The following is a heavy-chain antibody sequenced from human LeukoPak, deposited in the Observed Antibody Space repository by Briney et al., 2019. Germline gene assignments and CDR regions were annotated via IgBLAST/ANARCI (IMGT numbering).Heavy chain of an antibody. CDR3: ARGRRYYYDNMGDY. Sequence: GGSLRLSCAASGFTFSSHWMSWVRQAPGKGLEWVANIKKDGSEKYYVDSVKGRFTISRDNAKNSLYLQMNSLRAEDTAVYYCARGRRYYYDNMGDYWGQGTLVTVSS. D-gene: IGHD3-22*01. V-gene: IGHV3-7*01. CDR1: GFTFSSHW. J-gene: IGHJ4*02. CDR2: IKKDGSEK.